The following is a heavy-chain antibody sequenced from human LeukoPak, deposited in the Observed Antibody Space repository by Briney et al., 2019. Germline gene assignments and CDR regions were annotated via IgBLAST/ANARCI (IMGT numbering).Heavy chain of an antibody. CDR3: ARSSGYHYYYFDY. V-gene: IGHV4-59*01. CDR1: GGSISSYY. Sequence: SETLSLTCTVSGGSISSYYWSWIRQPPGKGLEWIGHIYYSGSTNYNPSLKSRVTISVDTSKNKFSLKLISVTAADTAVFYCARSSGYHYYYFDYWGQGTLVTVSS. CDR2: IYYSGST. D-gene: IGHD3-22*01. J-gene: IGHJ4*02.